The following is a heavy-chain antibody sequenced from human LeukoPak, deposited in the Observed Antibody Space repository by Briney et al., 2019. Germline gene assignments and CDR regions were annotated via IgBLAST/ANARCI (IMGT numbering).Heavy chain of an antibody. D-gene: IGHD5-12*01. Sequence: VASVTVSCTASGGTFSSYGISWVRQAPGQGLAWMGWISAYNGNTNYAQKLQGRVTMTTDTSTSTAYMELRSLRSDDTAVYYCAYSGYDSQFDYWGQGTLVTVSS. CDR1: GGTFSSYG. CDR3: AYSGYDSQFDY. V-gene: IGHV1-18*01. CDR2: ISAYNGNT. J-gene: IGHJ4*02.